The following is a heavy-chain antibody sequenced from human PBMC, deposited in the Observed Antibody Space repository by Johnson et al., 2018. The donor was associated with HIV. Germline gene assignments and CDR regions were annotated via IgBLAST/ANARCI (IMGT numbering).Heavy chain of an antibody. V-gene: IGHV3-30*03. Sequence: QVQLVESGGGLVQPGRSLRLSCAASGFTFSSYGMHWVRQAPGKGLEWVAVISYDGSNKYYADSVKGRFTISRDNAKNSLFLQMNSLRAEDTAVYYCATLNGHAFDIWGQGTMVTVSS. J-gene: IGHJ3*02. CDR1: GFTFSSYG. CDR3: ATLNGHAFDI. CDR2: ISYDGSNK.